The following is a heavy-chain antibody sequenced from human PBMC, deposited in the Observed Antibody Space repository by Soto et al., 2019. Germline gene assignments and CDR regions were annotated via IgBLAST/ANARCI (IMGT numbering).Heavy chain of an antibody. CDR1: GFPFSSYA. CDR2: ISGGGNDR. Sequence: GGSLRLSCAASGFPFSSYAMSWVRQTPEKGLEWVAGISGGGNDRYYADFVQGRFTFSRDNSRNILYLQMNSLRADDTAMYFCARSGPKYSNYADYQYYAMDVWGQGTTVTVSS. V-gene: IGHV3-23*01. CDR3: ARSGPKYSNYADYQYYAMDV. D-gene: IGHD4-4*01. J-gene: IGHJ6*02.